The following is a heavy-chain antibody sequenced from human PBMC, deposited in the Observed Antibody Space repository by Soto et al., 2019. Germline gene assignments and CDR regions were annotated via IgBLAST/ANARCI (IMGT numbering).Heavy chain of an antibody. V-gene: IGHV2-26*04. CDR1: GFSLSNAGLG. J-gene: IGHJ5*02. CDR2: IFLNDEK. Sequence: QVTVKESGPVLVKPTETLTLTCTVSGFSLSNAGLGVSWIRQPPGKALEWLAHIFLNDEKSYSTSLNSRLTTYKDTYKSQGALTMTNMYPVDTATYYCASTYSSSWYWFDPWCQGTLVTVSS. D-gene: IGHD6-13*01. CDR3: ASTYSSSWYWFDP.